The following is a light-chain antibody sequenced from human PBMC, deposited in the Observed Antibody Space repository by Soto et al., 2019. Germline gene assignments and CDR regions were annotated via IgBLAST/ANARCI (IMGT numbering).Light chain of an antibody. Sequence: QSVLTQSPSASASLGASVKLTCTLSSGHSSYAIAWHQQQPEKGPRYLMKLNSDGSHSKGDGIPDRFSGSSSGAERYLTISSLQSEDEADYYCQTWDTGIRVVFAGGTQLTVL. CDR1: SGHSSYA. CDR3: QTWDTGIRVV. V-gene: IGLV4-69*01. CDR2: LNSDGSH. J-gene: IGLJ2*01.